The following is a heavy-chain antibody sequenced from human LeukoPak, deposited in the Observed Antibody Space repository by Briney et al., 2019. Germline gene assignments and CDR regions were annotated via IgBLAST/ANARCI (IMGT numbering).Heavy chain of an antibody. CDR2: IYTSGST. CDR1: GGSISSYY. Sequence: PSETLSLTCTVSGGSISSYYWSWIRQPAGKGLEWIGRIYTSGSTNYNPSLKSRVTMSVDTSKNQFSLKLSSVTAADTAVYYCARDLVQWLRGYYYYMDVWGKGTTVIVSS. D-gene: IGHD5-12*01. CDR3: ARDLVQWLRGYYYYMDV. V-gene: IGHV4-4*07. J-gene: IGHJ6*03.